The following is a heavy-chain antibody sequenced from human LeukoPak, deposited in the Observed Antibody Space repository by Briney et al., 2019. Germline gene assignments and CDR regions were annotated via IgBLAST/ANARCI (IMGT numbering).Heavy chain of an antibody. CDR2: ISSSSSYI. CDR1: GFTFSSYS. J-gene: IGHJ6*02. CDR3: ARVMDSANIVVEPGETAEPHYGMDV. D-gene: IGHD2-2*01. Sequence: GGSLRLSCAASGFTFSSYSMNWVRQAPGKGLEWVSSISSSSSYIYYADSVKGRFTISRDNAKNSLYLQMNSLRAEDTAVYYCARVMDSANIVVEPGETAEPHYGMDVWGQGTTVTVSS. V-gene: IGHV3-21*01.